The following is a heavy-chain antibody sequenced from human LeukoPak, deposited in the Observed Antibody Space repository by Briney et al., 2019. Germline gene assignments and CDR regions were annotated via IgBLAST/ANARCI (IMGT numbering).Heavy chain of an antibody. J-gene: IGHJ4*02. Sequence: QPGGSLRLSCAASGFTFSSYGMHWVRQAPCRGLEWVAFIRYDGSNKYYADSVKGRFTISRDNSKNTLYLQMNSLRAEDTAVYYCAKIARGRGYSGYDSGYWGQGTLVTVSS. D-gene: IGHD5-12*01. CDR1: GFTFSSYG. V-gene: IGHV3-30*02. CDR3: AKIARGRGYSGYDSGY. CDR2: IRYDGSNK.